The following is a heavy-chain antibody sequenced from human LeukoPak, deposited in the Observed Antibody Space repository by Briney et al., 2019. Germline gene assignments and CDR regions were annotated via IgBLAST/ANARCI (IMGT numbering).Heavy chain of an antibody. CDR1: GLTVSSNY. CDR3: ARWGSLNVDY. D-gene: IGHD3-16*01. Sequence: GGSLRLSCAASGLTVSSNYMSWVRQALGKGLEWVSVIYSSGSTYYADSVKGRFTISGDNSKNTLYLQMNSLRVEDTAVYYCARWGSLNVDYWGQGTLVTVSS. V-gene: IGHV3-66*01. J-gene: IGHJ4*02. CDR2: IYSSGST.